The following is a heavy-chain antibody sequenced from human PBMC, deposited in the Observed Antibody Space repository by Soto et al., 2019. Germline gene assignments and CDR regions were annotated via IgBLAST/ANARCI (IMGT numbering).Heavy chain of an antibody. Sequence: QVQLMQSGAEVKKPGSSVKVSCKASGGTISTNVISWVRQAPGQGLEWMGEIMPIFAAPNNAQKFQVRLTITADTSTTTVYMELSSLTSEDTAVYFCATGARYCSGGSCYPDDWGQGTLVIVSS. CDR2: IMPIFAAP. D-gene: IGHD2-15*01. V-gene: IGHV1-69*06. J-gene: IGHJ4*02. CDR3: ATGARYCSGGSCYPDD. CDR1: GGTISTNV.